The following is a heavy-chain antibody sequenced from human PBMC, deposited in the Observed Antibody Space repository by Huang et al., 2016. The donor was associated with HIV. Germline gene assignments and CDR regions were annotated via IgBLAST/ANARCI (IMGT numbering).Heavy chain of an antibody. CDR1: CGSVSSGSYY. Sequence: QVQLQESGPGLVKPSETLSLTCTVSCGSVSSGSYYWSWLRQPPGKGLEWIGYIYYSGVTNYNPCHKSRVTISVDTSKNQFCRKLSSVTAADTAVYYCARVDLLLGKYGDYEENAFDIWGQGTMVTVSS. CDR2: IYYSGVT. CDR3: ARVDLLLGKYGDYEENAFDI. J-gene: IGHJ3*02. D-gene: IGHD4-17*01. V-gene: IGHV4-61*01.